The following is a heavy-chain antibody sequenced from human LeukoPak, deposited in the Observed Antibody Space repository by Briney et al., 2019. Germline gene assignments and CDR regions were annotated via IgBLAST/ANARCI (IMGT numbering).Heavy chain of an antibody. D-gene: IGHD2-15*01. CDR3: ARGSDCSGGSCYRENWFDP. CDR1: GGSISSYY. Sequence: SETLSLTCTVSGGSISSYYWSWIRQPAGKGLEWIGRIYTSGSTNYNPSLKSRVTMSVDTSKNQFSLELSSVTAADTAVYYRARGSDCSGGSCYRENWFDPWGQGTLVTVSS. J-gene: IGHJ5*02. V-gene: IGHV4-4*07. CDR2: IYTSGST.